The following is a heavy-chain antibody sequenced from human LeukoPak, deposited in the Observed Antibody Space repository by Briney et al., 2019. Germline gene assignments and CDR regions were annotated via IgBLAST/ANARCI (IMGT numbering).Heavy chain of an antibody. D-gene: IGHD6-6*01. V-gene: IGHV4-4*07. CDR1: GDSISTDY. Sequence: PSETLSLTCIVSGDSISTDYWSWIRQSPGKGLEWIGRIYTSGSTNYNPSLKSRVTISVDKSKNQFSLKLSSVTAADTAVYYCARDFAWGSSAADYFDYWGQGTLVTVSS. CDR3: ARDFAWGSSAADYFDY. CDR2: IYTSGST. J-gene: IGHJ4*02.